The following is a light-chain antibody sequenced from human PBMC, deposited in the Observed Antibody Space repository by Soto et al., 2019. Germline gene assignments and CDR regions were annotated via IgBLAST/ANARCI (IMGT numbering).Light chain of an antibody. CDR3: SSYTSSSTYVV. CDR1: SSDVGGYNY. J-gene: IGLJ2*01. CDR2: EVS. Sequence: QSALTQPASVPGSPGQSITISCTGTSSDVGGYNYVSWYQQHPGKAPKLMIYEVSNRPSGVSNRFSGSKSGNTASLTISGLQAEDEADYYCSSYTSSSTYVVFGGGTKLTVL. V-gene: IGLV2-14*01.